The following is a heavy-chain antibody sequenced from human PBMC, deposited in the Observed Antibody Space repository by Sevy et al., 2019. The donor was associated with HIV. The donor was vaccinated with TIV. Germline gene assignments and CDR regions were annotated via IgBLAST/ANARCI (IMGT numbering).Heavy chain of an antibody. V-gene: IGHV3-30*18. J-gene: IGHJ6*02. CDR3: AKERGGSYIPYFYGMDV. CDR2: IGYDGSDK. Sequence: GGSLRLSCIASGFTFRNYGIHWVRQAPGKGLDWVAVIGYDGSDKYYADSVKGRFTISRDNSKNTLFRQMNSLRVEDTAVYYCAKERGGSYIPYFYGMDVWGQGTAVTVSS. D-gene: IGHD1-26*01. CDR1: GFTFRNYG.